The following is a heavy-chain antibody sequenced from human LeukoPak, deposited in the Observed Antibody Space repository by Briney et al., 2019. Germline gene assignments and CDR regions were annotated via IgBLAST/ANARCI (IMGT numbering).Heavy chain of an antibody. CDR1: GFTFSSYS. CDR3: ARSRSIAAAAGY. V-gene: IGHV3-21*01. Sequence: PGGSLRLSCAASGFTFSSYSMNWVRQAPGKGLEWVSSISSSSSYIYYADSVKGRFTISRDNAKNSLYLQMNSLRAEDTAVYCCARSRSIAAAAGYWGQGTLVTVSS. CDR2: ISSSSSYI. D-gene: IGHD6-13*01. J-gene: IGHJ4*02.